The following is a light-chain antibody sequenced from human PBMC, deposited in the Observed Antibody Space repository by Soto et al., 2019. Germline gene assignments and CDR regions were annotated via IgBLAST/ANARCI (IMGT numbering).Light chain of an antibody. CDR3: QSYDSSLSAV. V-gene: IGLV1-40*01. J-gene: IGLJ1*01. CDR2: GNS. Sequence: QSVLTQPPSVSGAPGQRVTISCTGSSSNIGAGYDVHWYQQLPGTAPKLLIYGNSNRPSGVPDRFSGSKSGTSASLAITGLQAEDEADDYCQSYDSSLSAVFGTGTKLTVL. CDR1: SSNIGAGYD.